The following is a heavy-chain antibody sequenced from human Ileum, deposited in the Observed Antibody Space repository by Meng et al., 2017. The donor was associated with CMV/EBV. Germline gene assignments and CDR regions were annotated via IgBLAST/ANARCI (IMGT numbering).Heavy chain of an antibody. CDR1: GFTFNNYW. CDR2: INQDGSEK. CDR3: AKAPDGSGSLYYFDS. J-gene: IGHJ4*02. V-gene: IGHV3-7*01. D-gene: IGHD3-10*01. Sequence: GGSLRLSCVVSGFTFNNYWMTWVRQAPRKGLEWVANINQDGSEKYYVDSVKGRFTVSRDNAKNSLYLQMNSLRAEDTAEYYCAKAPDGSGSLYYFDSWGQGTLVTVSS.